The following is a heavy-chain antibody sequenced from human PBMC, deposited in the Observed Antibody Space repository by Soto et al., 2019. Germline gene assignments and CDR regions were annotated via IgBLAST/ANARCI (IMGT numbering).Heavy chain of an antibody. D-gene: IGHD3-22*01. V-gene: IGHV3-15*01. CDR3: TSTTTYDYDSSGYGAFDI. CDR1: GFTFSNAW. Sequence: GGSLRLSCAASGFTFSNAWMSWVRQAPGKGLEWVGRIKSKTDGGKKDYAAPVKGRFTISRDDSKNTLYLQMNSLKTEVTAVYYGTSTTTYDYDSSGYGAFDIWGQGTMVTVSS. J-gene: IGHJ3*02. CDR2: IKSKTDGGKK.